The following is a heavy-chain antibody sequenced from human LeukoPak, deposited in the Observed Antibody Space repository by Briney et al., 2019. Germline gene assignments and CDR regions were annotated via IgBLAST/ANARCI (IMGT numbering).Heavy chain of an antibody. CDR1: GLTFDYYW. J-gene: IGHJ6*03. Sequence: GGSLRLSCAVSGLTFDYYWMTWVRQAPGKGLEWVARMNQDGTKKYYVDSVKGRFTISRDNAKNSLYLQMHSLRAEDTAVYYCTGGSDKVPSGEYYYYMDVWGTGTTVTVSS. CDR2: MNQDGTKK. V-gene: IGHV3-7*01. CDR3: TGGSDKVPSGEYYYYMDV. D-gene: IGHD2-2*01.